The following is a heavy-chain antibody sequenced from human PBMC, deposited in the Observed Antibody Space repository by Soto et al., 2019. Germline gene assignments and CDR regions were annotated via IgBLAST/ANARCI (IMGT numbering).Heavy chain of an antibody. CDR1: GGTFSSYA. Sequence: SVKVSCKASGGTFSSYAISWVRQAPGQGLEWMGGIIPIFGTANYAQKFQGRVTITADESTSTAYMELSSLRSEDTAVYYCARVRVVVAANDAFDIWGQGTMVTVSS. V-gene: IGHV1-69*13. J-gene: IGHJ3*02. CDR3: ARVRVVVAANDAFDI. CDR2: IIPIFGTA. D-gene: IGHD2-15*01.